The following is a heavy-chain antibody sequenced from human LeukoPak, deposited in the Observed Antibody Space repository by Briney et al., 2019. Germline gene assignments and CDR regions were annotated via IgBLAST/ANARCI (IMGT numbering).Heavy chain of an antibody. V-gene: IGHV3-48*02. CDR3: ARADRDGNKRFLD. CDR1: GFTFSCYS. Sequence: GGSLRLSCAASGFTFSCYSVIWARKAPGKGLEWVSYVSSSGTTTYYADSVKGRFTISRDNGKNLVSLQMNSLRDEDTAVYYCARADRDGNKRFLDWGQGTLVTVSS. J-gene: IGHJ4*02. CDR2: VSSSGTTT. D-gene: IGHD5-24*01.